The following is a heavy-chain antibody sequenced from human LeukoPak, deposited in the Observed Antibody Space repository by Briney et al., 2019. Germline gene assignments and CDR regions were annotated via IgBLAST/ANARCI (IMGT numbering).Heavy chain of an antibody. D-gene: IGHD3-22*01. Sequence: PSETLSLTCTLSGASISSYYWRWIRQPPGKGRERIGYIYYSGSTNYNPSLKSRVTISVDPSKNQFSLNVSSVTAADTAVYYCAREEYYYDSSGDPHYYGMDVWGQGTTVTVSS. CDR2: IYYSGST. CDR1: GASISSYY. CDR3: AREEYYYDSSGDPHYYGMDV. V-gene: IGHV4-59*13. J-gene: IGHJ6*02.